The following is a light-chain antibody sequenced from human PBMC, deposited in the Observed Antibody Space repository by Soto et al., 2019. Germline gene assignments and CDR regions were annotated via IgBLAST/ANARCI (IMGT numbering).Light chain of an antibody. CDR2: GAS. V-gene: IGKV1-39*01. CDR1: QSIKNY. CDR3: QQGDRTTPIT. J-gene: IGKJ5*01. Sequence: DIQMTQSPSSLSAAIGNRVPITCRASQSIKNYFNWYQHKPGAAPKRLIFGASNLESGVPSRFSGSGSGTEFTLSISSLQPEDFATYYCQQGDRTTPITFGQGTRLEIK.